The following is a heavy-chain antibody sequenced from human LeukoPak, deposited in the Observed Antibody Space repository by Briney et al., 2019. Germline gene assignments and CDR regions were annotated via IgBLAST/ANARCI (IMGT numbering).Heavy chain of an antibody. J-gene: IGHJ5*02. CDR1: GGTFSSYA. CDR3: AKGSRWFDP. Sequence: ASVKVSCKAPGGTFSSYAISWVRQAPGQGLEWMGWISAYNGNTNYAQKLQGRVTMTTDTSTSTAYMELRSLRSDGTAVYYCAKGSRWFDPWGQGTLVTVSS. V-gene: IGHV1-18*01. CDR2: ISAYNGNT.